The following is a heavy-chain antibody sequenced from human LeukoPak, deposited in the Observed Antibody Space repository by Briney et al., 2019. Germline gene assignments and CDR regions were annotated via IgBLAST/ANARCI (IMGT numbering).Heavy chain of an antibody. D-gene: IGHD3-22*01. CDR2: INHSGST. CDR3: ARGSTYYYDSSGYSWFDY. J-gene: IGHJ4*02. CDR1: GGSFSGYY. Sequence: SETLSPTCAVYGGSFSGYYWSWIRQPPGKGLEWIGEINHSGSTNYNPSLKSRVTISVDTSKNQFSLKLSSVTAADTAVYYCARGSTYYYDSSGYSWFDYWGQGNLVTVSS. V-gene: IGHV4-34*01.